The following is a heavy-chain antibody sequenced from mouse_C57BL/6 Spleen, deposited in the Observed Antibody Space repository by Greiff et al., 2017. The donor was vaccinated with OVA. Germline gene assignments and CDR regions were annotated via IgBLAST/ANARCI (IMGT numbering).Heavy chain of an antibody. V-gene: IGHV1-80*01. CDR1: GYAFRSYW. J-gene: IGHJ1*03. D-gene: IGHD1-1*01. CDR2: IYPGDGDT. Sequence: VQLQQSGAELVKPGASVKISCKASGYAFRSYWMNWVKQRPGKGLEWIGQIYPGDGDTNYNGKFKGKATLTANKSSSTAYMQLSSLTSEDSAVYFCARGGSRYFDVWGTGTTVTVSS. CDR3: ARGGSRYFDV.